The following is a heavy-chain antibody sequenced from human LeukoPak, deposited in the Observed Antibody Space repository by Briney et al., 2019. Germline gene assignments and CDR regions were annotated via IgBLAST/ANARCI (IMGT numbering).Heavy chain of an antibody. J-gene: IGHJ6*02. CDR3: TGYSSGSDYYYGMDV. Sequence: PGGSLRLSCAASGFTFSGSAMHWVPQASGKGLEWVGRIRSKANSYATAYGASVKGRFTISRDDSKNTAYLQMNSLKTEDTAVYYCTGYSSGSDYYYGMDVWGQGTTVTVSS. D-gene: IGHD6-19*01. CDR2: IRSKANSYAT. CDR1: GFTFSGSA. V-gene: IGHV3-73*01.